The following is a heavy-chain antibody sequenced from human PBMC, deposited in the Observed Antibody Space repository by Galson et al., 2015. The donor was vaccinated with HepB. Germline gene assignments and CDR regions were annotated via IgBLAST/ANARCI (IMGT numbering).Heavy chain of an antibody. CDR2: ISYDGSNK. CDR3: AKDLGGDSSGYYRPDYYYGMDV. Sequence: SLRLSCAASGFTFSSYGMHWVRQAPGKGLEWVAVISYDGSNKYYADSVKGRFTISRDNSKNTLYLQMNSLRAEDTAVYYCAKDLGGDSSGYYRPDYYYGMDVWGQGTTVTVSS. CDR1: GFTFSSYG. D-gene: IGHD3-22*01. V-gene: IGHV3-30*18. J-gene: IGHJ6*02.